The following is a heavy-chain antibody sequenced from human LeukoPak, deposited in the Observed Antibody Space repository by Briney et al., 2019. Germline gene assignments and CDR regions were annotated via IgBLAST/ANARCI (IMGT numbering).Heavy chain of an antibody. J-gene: IGHJ6*03. Sequence: GGSVRLSCAASGFTFDDYCMSWVRQAPGKGLECVSGINWNVGSTGYADSVKGRFTIARDNAKNSLYLQMTSLRAEDTALYYCARGIAARVSYYMDVWGKGTTVTVSS. V-gene: IGHV3-20*04. D-gene: IGHD6-6*01. CDR2: INWNVGST. CDR3: ARGIAARVSYYMDV. CDR1: GFTFDDYC.